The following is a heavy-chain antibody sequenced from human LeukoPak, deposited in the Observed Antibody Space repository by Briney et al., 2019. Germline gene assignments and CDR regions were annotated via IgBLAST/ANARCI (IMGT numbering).Heavy chain of an antibody. Sequence: SETLSLTCAVYGGSFSGYYWSWIRQPPGKGLEWIGEINHSGSTNYNPSLKSRVAISVDTSKNQFSLKLSSVPAADTAVYYCARGPKAVAVSWGQGTLVTVSS. CDR2: INHSGST. CDR1: GGSFSGYY. V-gene: IGHV4-34*01. CDR3: ARGPKAVAVS. J-gene: IGHJ5*02. D-gene: IGHD6-19*01.